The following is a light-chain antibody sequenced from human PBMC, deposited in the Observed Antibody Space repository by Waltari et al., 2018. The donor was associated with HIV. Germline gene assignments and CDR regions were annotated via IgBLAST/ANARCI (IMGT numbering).Light chain of an antibody. CDR3: MQALESPLT. CDR1: ESLLKSNGYIY. V-gene: IGKV2-28*01. CDR2: LGS. Sequence: DIVMTQSPVSLPVTPGEPASISCRSSESLLKSNGYIYLDWYLQKPGQSPQLLIFLGSNRAPGVPDRFSGSGSATDFTLKISKVEAEDVGVYYCMQALESPLTFGGGTRMEIK. J-gene: IGKJ4*01.